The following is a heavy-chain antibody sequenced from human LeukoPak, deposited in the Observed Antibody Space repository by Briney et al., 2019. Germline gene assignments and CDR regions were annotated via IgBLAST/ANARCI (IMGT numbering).Heavy chain of an antibody. D-gene: IGHD6-19*01. V-gene: IGHV1-69*04. CDR3: ARDPTIAVAGTPYYYYYGMDV. CDR1: GGTFSSYA. J-gene: IGHJ6*02. Sequence: GASVEVSCKASGGTFSSYAISWVRQAPGQGLEWMGRIIPILGIANYAQKFQGRVTITADKSTSTAYMELSSLRSEDTAVYYCARDPTIAVAGTPYYYYYGMDVWGQGTTVTVSS. CDR2: IIPILGIA.